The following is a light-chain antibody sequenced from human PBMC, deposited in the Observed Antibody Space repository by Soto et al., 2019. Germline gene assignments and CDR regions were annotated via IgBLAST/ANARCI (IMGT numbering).Light chain of an antibody. V-gene: IGKV3-11*01. Sequence: EIVLTQSPATLSLSPGERATLSCRTSQSVSSYFAWYQQKPGRAPRLLIYDASNRATGTPARFIGSGSGTDFTLTISSLEPEDFAVYYCQQRSNWPITFGQGTRWRLN. CDR2: DAS. CDR1: QSVSSY. CDR3: QQRSNWPIT. J-gene: IGKJ5*01.